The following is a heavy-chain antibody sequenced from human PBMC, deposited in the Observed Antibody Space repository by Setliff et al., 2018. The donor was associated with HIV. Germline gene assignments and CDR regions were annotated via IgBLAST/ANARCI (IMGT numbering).Heavy chain of an antibody. D-gene: IGHD2-15*01. Sequence: SETLSLTCAVSGVSITSADYYWSWIRQHPVKGLEWIGYMYSSGNNYYNPSLKSRLVVSVDESKNQFSLNLSSVAAADTAVYYCARGYCSGGFCHPNYYHYMDVWGKGTTVTVSS. CDR2: MYSSGNN. CDR1: GVSITSADYY. V-gene: IGHV4-31*11. CDR3: ARGYCSGGFCHPNYYHYMDV. J-gene: IGHJ6*03.